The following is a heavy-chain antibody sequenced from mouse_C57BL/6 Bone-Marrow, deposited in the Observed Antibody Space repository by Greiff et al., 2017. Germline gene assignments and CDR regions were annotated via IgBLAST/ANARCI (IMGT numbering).Heavy chain of an antibody. CDR2: ISSGGSYT. V-gene: IGHV5-6*02. CDR3: ARRGFSWFAY. J-gene: IGHJ3*01. CDR1: GFTFSSYG. Sequence: EVKLMESGGDLVKPGGSLKLSCAASGFTFSSYGMSWVRQTPDKRLEWVATISSGGSYTYYPDSVKGRFTISRDNAKNTLYLQMSSLKSEDTARYYCARRGFSWFAYWGQGTLVTVSA.